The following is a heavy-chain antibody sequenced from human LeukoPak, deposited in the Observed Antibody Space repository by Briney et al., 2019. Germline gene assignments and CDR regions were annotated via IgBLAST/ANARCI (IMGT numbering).Heavy chain of an antibody. J-gene: IGHJ3*02. CDR1: GYTFTSYD. CDR3: AKDLRFTGDAFDI. CDR2: MNPNSGNT. Sequence: ASVKVSCKASGYTFTSYDINWVRQATGQGLEWMGWMNPNSGNTGYAQKFQGRVTMTRNTSISTAYMELSSLRSEDTAVYYCAKDLRFTGDAFDIWGQGTMVTVSS. V-gene: IGHV1-8*01.